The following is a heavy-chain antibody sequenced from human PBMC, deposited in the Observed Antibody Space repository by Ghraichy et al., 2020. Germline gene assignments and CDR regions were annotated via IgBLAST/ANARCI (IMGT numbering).Heavy chain of an antibody. Sequence: SETLSLTCTVSGGSISSYYWSWIRQPAGKGLEWIGRIYTSGSTNYNPSLKSRVTMSVDTSKNQFSLKLSSVTAADTAVYYCARDRHCSSTSCFDVWGQGTTVTVSS. J-gene: IGHJ6*02. D-gene: IGHD2-2*01. V-gene: IGHV4-4*07. CDR1: GGSISSYY. CDR2: IYTSGST. CDR3: ARDRHCSSTSCFDV.